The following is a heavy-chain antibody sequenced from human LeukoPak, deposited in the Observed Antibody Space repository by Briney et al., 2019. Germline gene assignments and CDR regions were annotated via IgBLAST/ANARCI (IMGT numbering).Heavy chain of an antibody. Sequence: PGGSLRLSCAASGITFSSYWMHWVRQAPGKGLVWVSVIYSGGSTYYADSVKGRFTISRDNSKNTLYLQMNSLRAEDTAVYYCARDTMRYPGGLDYWGQGTLVTVSS. J-gene: IGHJ4*02. V-gene: IGHV3-53*01. CDR1: GITFSSYW. CDR2: IYSGGST. D-gene: IGHD3-16*01. CDR3: ARDTMRYPGGLDY.